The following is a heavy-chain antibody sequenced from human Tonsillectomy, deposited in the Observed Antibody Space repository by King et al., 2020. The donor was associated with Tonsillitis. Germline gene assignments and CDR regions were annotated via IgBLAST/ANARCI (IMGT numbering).Heavy chain of an antibody. J-gene: IGHJ4*02. CDR1: GFTFSSSA. CDR2: ISGSGGST. CDR3: AKAVTTTMVYYFDY. V-gene: IGHV3-23*04. D-gene: IGHD5-18*01. Sequence: VQLVESGGGLVQPGGSLRLSCAASGFTFSSSAMAWVRQAPGKGLEWVSGISGSGGSTYYADSVKGRFTISRVNSKNTLYLQMNILGAEDTALYYCAKAVTTTMVYYFDYWGQGTLVTVSS.